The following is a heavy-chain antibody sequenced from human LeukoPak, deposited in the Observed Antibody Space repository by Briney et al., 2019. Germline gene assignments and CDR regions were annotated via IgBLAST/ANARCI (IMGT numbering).Heavy chain of an antibody. CDR2: ISSSSSYI. V-gene: IGHV3-21*01. CDR1: GFTFSSYS. D-gene: IGHD3-3*01. J-gene: IGHJ4*02. CDR3: AREFSSGYDFWSGYYPHY. Sequence: GGSLRLSCAASGFTFSSYSMNWVRQAPGKGLEWVSSISSSSSYIYYADSVKGRFTISRDNAKNSLYLQMNSLRAEDTAVYYCAREFSSGYDFWSGYYPHYWGQGTLVTVSS.